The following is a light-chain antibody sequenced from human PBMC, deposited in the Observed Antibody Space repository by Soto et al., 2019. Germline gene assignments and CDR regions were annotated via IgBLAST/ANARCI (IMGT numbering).Light chain of an antibody. CDR3: MQTLQTPYT. CDR1: QSLLHSDGDNY. J-gene: IGKJ3*01. CDR2: LVS. Sequence: DIVMTQSPLSLPVTPGEPASISCKSSQSLLHSDGDNYLEWYVQKAGQSPQLLIYLVSHRASGVPDRLSGSGSGTDFTLKISKVEADDVRVYYCMQTLQTPYTFGPGTKVEIK. V-gene: IGKV2-28*01.